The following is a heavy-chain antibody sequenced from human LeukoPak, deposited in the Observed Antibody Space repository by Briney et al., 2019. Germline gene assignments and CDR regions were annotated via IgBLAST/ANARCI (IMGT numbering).Heavy chain of an antibody. Sequence: ASVKVSCKASGYTFTGYYMHWVRQAPGQGLEWMGMIYPRDGSTSYAQNFQGRVTVTRDTSTATVHMELRGLRSEDTAVYYCARGQEGFDYWGQGTVVTVSS. CDR3: ARGQEGFDY. CDR1: GYTFTGYY. J-gene: IGHJ4*02. V-gene: IGHV1-46*01. CDR2: IYPRDGST.